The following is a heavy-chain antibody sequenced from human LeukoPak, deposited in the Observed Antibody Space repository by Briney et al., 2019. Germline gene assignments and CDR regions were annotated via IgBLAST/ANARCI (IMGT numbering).Heavy chain of an antibody. CDR2: ISSGSTYI. D-gene: IGHD4-23*01. J-gene: IGHJ4*02. CDR1: GFTFNTYS. V-gene: IGHV3-21*01. CDR3: ARGGGWHGGFGFDY. Sequence: GGSLRLSCAASGFTFNTYSMNWVRQAPGKGLEWVSSISSGSTYIYYADSVKGRFTISRDNAKNSLYLQMNSLRAEDTAVYYCARGGGWHGGFGFDYWGQGTLVTVSS.